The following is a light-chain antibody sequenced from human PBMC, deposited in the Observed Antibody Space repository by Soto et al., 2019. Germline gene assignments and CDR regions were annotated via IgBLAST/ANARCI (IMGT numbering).Light chain of an antibody. V-gene: IGKV1-5*03. CDR2: KAS. CDR3: QQYNSYST. J-gene: IGKJ1*01. Sequence: DIQMTQSPSTLSASVGDRVTITCRASQSISSWLAWYQQKPGKAPKLLIYKASNLESGVPSRFSGSGSVTEFTLTISSLQPDDFASYYCQQYNSYSTFGQGPKVEIK. CDR1: QSISSW.